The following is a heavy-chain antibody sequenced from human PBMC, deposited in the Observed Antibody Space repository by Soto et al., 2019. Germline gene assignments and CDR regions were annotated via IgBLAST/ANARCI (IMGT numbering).Heavy chain of an antibody. D-gene: IGHD2-2*01. CDR3: AKRDCSITCCYVGGGVIYY. CDR2: ISGSGGST. V-gene: IGHV3-23*01. Sequence: GGSLRLSCAASGFTFSSYAMSWVRQAPGKGLEWVSAISGSGGSTYYADSVKGRFTISRDNSKNTLYLQMNSLRAEDTAVYYCAKRDCSITCCYVGGGVIYYWGQGTLVTVSS. CDR1: GFTFSSYA. J-gene: IGHJ4*02.